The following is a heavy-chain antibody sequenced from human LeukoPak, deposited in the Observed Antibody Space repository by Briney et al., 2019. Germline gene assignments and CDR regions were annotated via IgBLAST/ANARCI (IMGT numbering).Heavy chain of an antibody. Sequence: TGGSLRLSCAASGFTFSSYWMHWVRQAPGKGLVWVSRINSDGSGTRHADSVKGRFTISRDNAKNTLYLQMNTLRAEDTAVYYCARDSGTTDFDYWGQGTLVTVSS. D-gene: IGHD2/OR15-2a*01. V-gene: IGHV3-74*01. CDR1: GFTFSSYW. J-gene: IGHJ4*02. CDR2: INSDGSGT. CDR3: ARDSGTTDFDY.